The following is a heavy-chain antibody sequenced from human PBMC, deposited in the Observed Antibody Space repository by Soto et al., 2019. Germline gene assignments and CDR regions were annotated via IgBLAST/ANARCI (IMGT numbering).Heavy chain of an antibody. J-gene: IGHJ4*02. V-gene: IGHV3-30*18. Sequence: GGSLRLSCAASGFSFSSYGMHWIRQSPGKGLEWVAVISHDGAFKDYADSVKGRFTISRDNSENTLFLEMNSLGPSDTAVYYCAKDYGPKAPYPYSNTHTDFWGQGTRVTVSS. D-gene: IGHD6-13*01. CDR2: ISHDGAFK. CDR1: GFSFSSYG. CDR3: AKDYGPKAPYPYSNTHTDF.